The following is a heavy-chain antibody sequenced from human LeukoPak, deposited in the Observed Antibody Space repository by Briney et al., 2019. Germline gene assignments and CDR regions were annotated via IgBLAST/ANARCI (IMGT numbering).Heavy chain of an antibody. CDR3: ARGEILEWPPSWFDP. J-gene: IGHJ5*02. D-gene: IGHD3-3*01. CDR2: IYYSGST. V-gene: IGHV4-39*07. CDR1: GGSISSSSYY. Sequence: SETLSLTCTVSGGSISSSSYYWGWIRQPPGKGLEWIGSIYYSGSTYYNPSLKSRVTISVDTSKNQFSLKLSSVTAADTAVYYCARGEILEWPPSWFDPWGQGTLVTVSS.